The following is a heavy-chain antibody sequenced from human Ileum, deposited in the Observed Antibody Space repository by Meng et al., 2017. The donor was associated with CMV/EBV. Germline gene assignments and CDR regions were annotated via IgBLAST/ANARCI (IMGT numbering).Heavy chain of an antibody. J-gene: IGHJ4*02. CDR3: VRNLIRGWGYDM. CDR1: GYTFTYFC. D-gene: IGHD6-19*01. V-gene: IGHV1-2*02. CDR2: IHPNTGDT. Sequence: QVETGHEGAEVEKPGASAKVSCKASGYTFTYFCIQRVRQTQEQGHGRMGWIHPNTGDTKYAQKFWGRFTITRATSINTAYMELNSLTSDDTAVYYCVRNLIRGWGYDMWGQGTLVTVSS.